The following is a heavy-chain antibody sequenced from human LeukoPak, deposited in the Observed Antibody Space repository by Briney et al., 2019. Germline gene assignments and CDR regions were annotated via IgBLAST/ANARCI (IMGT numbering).Heavy chain of an antibody. Sequence: GGSLRLSCAASGFTFSNYAMRWVRQAPGKGLEWVSGISGSGDTTYYADSVKGRFTISRDNSKNTLFLQMNSLRAEDTAVYYCAKGPGVTSGSYSYYFDYWGQGTLVTVSS. CDR2: ISGSGDTT. V-gene: IGHV3-23*01. CDR1: GFTFSNYA. CDR3: AKGPGVTSGSYSYYFDY. D-gene: IGHD1-26*01. J-gene: IGHJ4*02.